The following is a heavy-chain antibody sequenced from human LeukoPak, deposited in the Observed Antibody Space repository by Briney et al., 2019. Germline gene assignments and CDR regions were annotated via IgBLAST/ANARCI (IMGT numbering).Heavy chain of an antibody. V-gene: IGHV4-59*12. CDR2: IDYSGTT. Sequence: TSETLSLTCTVSGGSISSYYWSWIRQPPGKGLEWIGNIDYSGTTYSRPSLESRVTTSVDRSKNHLSLQLTSMTAADTAVYYSARGARIDYWGQGTLVTVSS. CDR3: ARGARIDY. D-gene: IGHD1-14*01. CDR1: GGSISSYY. J-gene: IGHJ4*02.